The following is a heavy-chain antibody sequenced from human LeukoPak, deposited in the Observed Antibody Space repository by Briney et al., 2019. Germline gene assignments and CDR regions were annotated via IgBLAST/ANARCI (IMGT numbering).Heavy chain of an antibody. CDR1: GGSIGSSSYY. V-gene: IGHV4-39*01. J-gene: IGHJ4*02. CDR2: IYYSGST. Sequence: SETLSLTCTVSGGSIGSSSYYWGWIRQPPGKGLEWIGSIYYSGSTYYNPSLKSRVTISVDTSKNQFSLKLSSVTAADTAVYYCARHNNRVAGANDYWGQGTLVTVSS. CDR3: ARHNNRVAGANDY. D-gene: IGHD6-19*01.